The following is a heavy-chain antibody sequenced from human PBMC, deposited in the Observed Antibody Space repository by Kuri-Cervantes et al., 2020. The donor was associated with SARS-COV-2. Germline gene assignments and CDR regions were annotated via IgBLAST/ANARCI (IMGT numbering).Heavy chain of an antibody. CDR3: AKDRFGVHDF. Sequence: GESLKISCTASGFNFSTTDMHWVRQTPGKGLEWVAVISDYGKKKKCVSSGKGRFTISRDNSQNTLYLQVKSLKSEDTAMYYCAKDRFGVHDFWGQGTLVTVSS. CDR2: ISDYGKKK. V-gene: IGHV3-30*18. J-gene: IGHJ4*02. D-gene: IGHD2-8*01. CDR1: GFNFSTTD.